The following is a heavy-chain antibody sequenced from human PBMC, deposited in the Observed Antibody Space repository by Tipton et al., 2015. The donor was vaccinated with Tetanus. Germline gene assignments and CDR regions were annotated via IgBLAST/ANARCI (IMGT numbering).Heavy chain of an antibody. Sequence: SLRLSCAASGFMFSSYNMSWVRQAPGKGLECVSGIGGSGGASYYADSVKGRFTISRDNSKSTLYLQVHSLRVEDTAIYFCAKGRAAATYFFDYWGQGTPVTVSS. J-gene: IGHJ4*02. V-gene: IGHV3-23*01. CDR2: IGGSGGAS. CDR3: AKGRAAATYFFDY. D-gene: IGHD6-25*01. CDR1: GFMFSSYN.